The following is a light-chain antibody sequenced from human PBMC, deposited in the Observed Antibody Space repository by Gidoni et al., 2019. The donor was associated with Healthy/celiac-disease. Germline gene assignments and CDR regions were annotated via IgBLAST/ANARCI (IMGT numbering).Light chain of an antibody. CDR1: QSVSSSY. J-gene: IGKJ1*01. CDR2: GAS. CDR3: QQYGSSPGT. V-gene: IGKV3-20*01. Sequence: EIVVTQSPGTLSLSPGERATLSCRASQSVSSSYLAWYQQKPGPAPRLLIYGASRRATGIPDRFSGSGSGTDFPLTISRLEPDDFAVYYCQQYGSSPGTFGQGTKVEIK.